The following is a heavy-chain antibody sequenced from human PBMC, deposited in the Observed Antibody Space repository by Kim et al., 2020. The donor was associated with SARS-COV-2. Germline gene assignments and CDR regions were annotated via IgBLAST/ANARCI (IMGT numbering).Heavy chain of an antibody. D-gene: IGHD2-15*01. J-gene: IGHJ4*02. CDR2: ISGSGGST. V-gene: IGHV3-23*01. CDR3: AKIPQPYCGGGSCYGDY. CDR1: GFTFSSYA. Sequence: GGYLRLSCAASGFTFSSYAMSWVRQAPGKGLEWVSAISGSGGSTYYTDSVKGRFTISRDNSKNTLYLQMHSLRAEDTAVYYCAKIPQPYCGGGSCYGDYWGQGTLVTVSS.